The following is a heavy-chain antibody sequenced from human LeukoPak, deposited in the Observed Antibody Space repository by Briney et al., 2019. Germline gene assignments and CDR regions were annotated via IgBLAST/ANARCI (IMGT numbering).Heavy chain of an antibody. V-gene: IGHV3-74*01. CDR1: GFTFSRYY. Sequence: GGSLRLSCAASGFTFSRYYMHWVLQAPGKGLVWVSRINSDGSSTTYADSVKGRFTISRDDAKNTLYLQMNSLKVEDTAVYYCTRVFVVDESSSSGYWGQGTLVTVSS. CDR3: TRVFVVDESSSSGY. D-gene: IGHD6-13*01. J-gene: IGHJ4*02. CDR2: INSDGSST.